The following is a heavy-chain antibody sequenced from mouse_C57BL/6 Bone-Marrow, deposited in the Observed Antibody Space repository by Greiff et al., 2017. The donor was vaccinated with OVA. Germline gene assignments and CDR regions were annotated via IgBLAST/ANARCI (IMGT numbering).Heavy chain of an antibody. CDR2: ISYDGSN. Sequence: VQLKESGPGLVKPSQSLSLTCSVTGYSITSGYYWNWLRQFPGNKLEWMGYISYDGSNNYNPSLKNRISITRDTSKNQFFLKLNSVTTEDTATYYCARGGYGSSSNWYFDVWGTGTTVTVSS. D-gene: IGHD1-1*01. J-gene: IGHJ1*03. CDR3: ARGGYGSSSNWYFDV. CDR1: GYSITSGYY. V-gene: IGHV3-6*01.